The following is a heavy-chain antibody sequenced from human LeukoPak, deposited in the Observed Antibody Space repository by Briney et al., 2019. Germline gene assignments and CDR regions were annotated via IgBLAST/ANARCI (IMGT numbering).Heavy chain of an antibody. Sequence: PSETLSLTCAVYGGSFSGYYWSWIRQPPGKGLEWIGYIHNSGSTNYNASLKSRVTISVDTSKNQFSLKLSSVTAADTAVYYCAREIRAYYYDSSGYDPPNWFDPWGQGTLVTVSS. D-gene: IGHD3-22*01. CDR2: IHNSGST. CDR3: AREIRAYYYDSSGYDPPNWFDP. J-gene: IGHJ5*02. V-gene: IGHV4-59*01. CDR1: GGSFSGYY.